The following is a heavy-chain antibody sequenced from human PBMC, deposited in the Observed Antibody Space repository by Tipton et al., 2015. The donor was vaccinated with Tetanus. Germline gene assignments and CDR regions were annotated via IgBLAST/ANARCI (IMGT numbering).Heavy chain of an antibody. J-gene: IGHJ6*02. CDR2: VSKDGDNK. CDR3: ARDVEAGWYIRGMAVDYYGIDV. V-gene: IGHV3-30*03. Sequence: SLRLSCAGSGFNFGGFGMHWVRQAPGKGLEWVAVVSKDGDNKFYADSVTGRFTISRDNSKNTLYLQMNSLRAEDTALYYCARDVEAGWYIRGMAVDYYGIDVWGQGTTVTVSS. CDR1: GFNFGGFG. D-gene: IGHD6-19*01.